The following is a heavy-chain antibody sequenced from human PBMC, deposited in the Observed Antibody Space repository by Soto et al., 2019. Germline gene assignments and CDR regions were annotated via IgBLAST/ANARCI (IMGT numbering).Heavy chain of an antibody. D-gene: IGHD3-3*01. J-gene: IGHJ6*02. CDR3: AKDPPTYDFWSGYSYGMDV. V-gene: IGHV3-23*01. CDR1: GFTFSSYA. Sequence: GGSLRLSCAASGFTFSSYAMSWVRQAPGKGLEWVSAISGSGGSTYYADSVKGRFTISRDNSKNTLYLQMNSLRAEDTAVYYCAKDPPTYDFWSGYSYGMDVWGQGTTVTVSS. CDR2: ISGSGGST.